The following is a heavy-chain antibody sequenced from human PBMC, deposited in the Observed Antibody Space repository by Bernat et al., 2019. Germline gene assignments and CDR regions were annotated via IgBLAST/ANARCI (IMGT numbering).Heavy chain of an antibody. CDR1: GFTFSSYA. J-gene: IGHJ4*02. CDR2: ISGSGGST. D-gene: IGHD4-17*01. CDR3: TKYAYLSGDYVKKELDY. V-gene: IGHV3-23*04. Sequence: EVQLVESGGGLVQPGGSLRLSCAASGFTFSSYAMSWVRQAPGKGLEWVSAISGSGGSTYYADSVKGRFTISRDNSKNTLYLQMNSLRAEDTAVYYCTKYAYLSGDYVKKELDYWGQGTLVTVSS.